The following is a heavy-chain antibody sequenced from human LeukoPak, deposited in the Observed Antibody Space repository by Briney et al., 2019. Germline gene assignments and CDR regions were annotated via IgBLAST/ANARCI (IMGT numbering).Heavy chain of an antibody. J-gene: IGHJ4*02. CDR2: IYCSGIT. Sequence: SETLSLTCTVSGCTINNYYWTWIRQPAGKGLEWIGRIYCSGITNYNPSLKSRVTMSVDTSTNQFSLKLTSVTAADTAVYYCARDRELGYWGQGTLVTVSS. D-gene: IGHD3-10*01. CDR1: GCTINNYY. CDR3: ARDRELGY. V-gene: IGHV4-4*07.